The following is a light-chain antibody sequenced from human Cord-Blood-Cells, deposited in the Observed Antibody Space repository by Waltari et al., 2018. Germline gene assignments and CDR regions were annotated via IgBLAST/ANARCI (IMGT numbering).Light chain of an antibody. CDR3: SSYTSSSTLVV. Sequence: QSALTQPASVSGSPGQSITISCTGTSLDVGGYNYVSWYQQHPGKAPKFMIYDVSTRPSGVSNRFSGSKSGNTASLTISGLQAEDEADYFCSSYTSSSTLVVFGGETKLTVL. V-gene: IGLV2-14*01. J-gene: IGLJ2*01. CDR1: SLDVGGYNY. CDR2: DVS.